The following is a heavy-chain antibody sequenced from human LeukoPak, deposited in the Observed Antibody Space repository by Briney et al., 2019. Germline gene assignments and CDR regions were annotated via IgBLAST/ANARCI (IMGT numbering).Heavy chain of an antibody. CDR1: GFTFSSYA. V-gene: IGHV3-23*01. CDR3: ARGGAAAGILEI. Sequence: GGSLRLSCAASGFTFSSYAMSWVRQAPGKGLEWVSAISGSGGSTYYADSVKGRFTISRDNSKNTLYIQMNSLRAEDAAVYYCARGGAAAGILEIWGQGTLVTVSS. CDR2: ISGSGGST. J-gene: IGHJ4*02. D-gene: IGHD6-13*01.